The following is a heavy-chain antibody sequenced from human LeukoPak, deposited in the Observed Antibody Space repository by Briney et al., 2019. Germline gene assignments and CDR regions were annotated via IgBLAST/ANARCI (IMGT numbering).Heavy chain of an antibody. V-gene: IGHV3-74*01. J-gene: IGHJ4*02. CDR2: INSVGSST. D-gene: IGHD6-19*01. Sequence: GGSLRLSCEASGFTFSAYAMTWVRQAPGKGLVWVSRINSVGSSTSYADSVKGRFTISRDNAKNTLYLQMNSLRAEDTAVYYCARERTSGWDAFDFWGQGTLVTVSS. CDR1: GFTFSAYA. CDR3: ARERTSGWDAFDF.